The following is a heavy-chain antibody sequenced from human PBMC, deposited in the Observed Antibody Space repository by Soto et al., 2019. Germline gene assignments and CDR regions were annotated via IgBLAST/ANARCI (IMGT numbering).Heavy chain of an antibody. CDR3: ARTGGMDV. CDR2: INHSGNT. V-gene: IGHV4-34*01. CDR1: GGSFSDYY. J-gene: IGHJ6*02. Sequence: QVQLQQWGAGLLKPSETLSLTCAVYGGSFSDYYWSWLRQPSGKGPEWIGEINHSGNTKYNPSLESRVTISVDTSKNQFSLKLNSVSAADTAVYYCARTGGMDVWSQGATVTVSS.